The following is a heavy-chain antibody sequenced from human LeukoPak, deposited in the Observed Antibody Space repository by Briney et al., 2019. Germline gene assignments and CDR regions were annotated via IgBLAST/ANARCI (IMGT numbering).Heavy chain of an antibody. Sequence: SETLSLTCAVYGGSFSGYYWSWIRQPPGKGLEWIGEINHSGSNNYNPSLKSRVTISVDTSKNQFSLKLSSVTAADTAVYYCARENGGTFDYWGQGTLVTVSS. CDR3: ARENGGTFDY. CDR1: GGSFSGYY. CDR2: INHSGSN. J-gene: IGHJ4*02. V-gene: IGHV4-34*01. D-gene: IGHD4-23*01.